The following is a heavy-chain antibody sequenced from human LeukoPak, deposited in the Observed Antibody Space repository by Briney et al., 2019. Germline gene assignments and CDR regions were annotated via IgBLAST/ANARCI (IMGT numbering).Heavy chain of an antibody. CDR1: GFTFSSYA. J-gene: IGHJ4*02. CDR2: ISGSGGST. CDR3: AKPTTYCGGDCYGVYY. Sequence: PGGSLRLSCAASGFTFSSYAMSWVRQAPGKGLEWVSAISGSGGSTYYADSVKGRFTISRDNSKNTLYLQMNSLRAEDTAVYYCAKPTTYCGGDCYGVYYWGQGTLVTVSS. V-gene: IGHV3-23*01. D-gene: IGHD2-21*02.